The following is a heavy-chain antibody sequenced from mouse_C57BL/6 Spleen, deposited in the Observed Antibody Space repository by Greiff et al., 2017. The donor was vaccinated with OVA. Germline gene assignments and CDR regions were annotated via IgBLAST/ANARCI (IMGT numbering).Heavy chain of an antibody. Sequence: EVHLVESGGDLVKPGGSLKLSCAASGFTFSSYGMSWVRQTPDKRLEWVATISSGGSYTYYPDSVKGRFTISRDNAKNTLYLQMSSLKSEDTAMYYCARLIITTYYFDYWGQGTTLTVSS. D-gene: IGHD1-1*01. CDR1: GFTFSSYG. CDR3: ARLIITTYYFDY. J-gene: IGHJ2*01. V-gene: IGHV5-6*01. CDR2: ISSGGSYT.